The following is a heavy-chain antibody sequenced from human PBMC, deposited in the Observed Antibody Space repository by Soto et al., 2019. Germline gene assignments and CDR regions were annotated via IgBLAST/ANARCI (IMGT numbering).Heavy chain of an antibody. CDR2: ISTYNGNT. CDR3: ARGPTDYYDNSGNYFLDY. V-gene: IGHV1-18*01. Sequence: QVQLVQSGAEVNKPGASVKVSCKASGYTFTTYGMSWVRQAPGQGLDWMGWISTYNGNTKYAERLQGRVTMTTDTTTITAYMELRSLRSDDTAVYYCARGPTDYYDNSGNYFLDYWGQGTLVTVSS. D-gene: IGHD3-22*01. J-gene: IGHJ4*02. CDR1: GYTFTTYG.